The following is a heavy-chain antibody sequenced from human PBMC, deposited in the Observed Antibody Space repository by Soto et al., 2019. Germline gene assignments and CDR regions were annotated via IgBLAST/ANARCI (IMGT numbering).Heavy chain of an antibody. J-gene: IGHJ4*02. CDR1: GFTFDDYA. Sequence: EAHLVESEGGLVQPGRSLRLSCVASGFTFDDYAIHWVRQAPGKGLEWVSGISWNGAATGYADSVKGRFTISRDNAKNSLYLQMSSLRTEDTAIYYCANLPLYGSGFDCWGQGTLVTVSS. CDR2: ISWNGAAT. D-gene: IGHD3-10*01. V-gene: IGHV3-9*01. CDR3: ANLPLYGSGFDC.